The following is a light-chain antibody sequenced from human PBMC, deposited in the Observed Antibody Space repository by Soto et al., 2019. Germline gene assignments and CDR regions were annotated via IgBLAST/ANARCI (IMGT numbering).Light chain of an antibody. CDR3: QQRSNWPPKVT. Sequence: EIVLTQSPDTLSLSPGERATLSCRASQSVSSSLAWYQQKPGQAPRLLIYDASNRATGIPATFSGSGSGTDFALTIGSLEPEDFAVYHCQQRSNWPPKVTFGPGTKVDIK. CDR1: QSVSSS. J-gene: IGKJ3*01. CDR2: DAS. V-gene: IGKV3-11*01.